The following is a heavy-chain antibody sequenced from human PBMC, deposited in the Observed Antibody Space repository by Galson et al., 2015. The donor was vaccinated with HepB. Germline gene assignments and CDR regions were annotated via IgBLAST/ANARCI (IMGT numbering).Heavy chain of an antibody. CDR2: IKQDGSEK. CDR3: ASGIAAADFDY. J-gene: IGHJ4*02. Sequence: SLRLSCAASGFTFSSYWMSWVRQAPGKGLEWVANIKQDGSEKYYVDSVKGRFTISRDNAKNSLYLQMNSLRAEDTAVYYCASGIAAADFDYWGQGTLVTVSS. D-gene: IGHD6-13*01. CDR1: GFTFSSYW. V-gene: IGHV3-7*03.